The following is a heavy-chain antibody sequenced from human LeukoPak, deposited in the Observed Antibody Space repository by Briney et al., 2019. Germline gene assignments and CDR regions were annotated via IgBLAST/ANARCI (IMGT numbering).Heavy chain of an antibody. CDR2: IRYDRRNQ. D-gene: IGHD2-15*01. Sequence: GGSLRLSCAASGFTFSSYGMHWVRQAPGKGLEGVAFIRYDRRNQYYADSVKVRFTISRDSSKNTLYLQMNSLRAEDTAVYYCAKSGLNRFDYWGQGTLVTVSS. J-gene: IGHJ4*02. CDR3: AKSGLNRFDY. V-gene: IGHV3-30*02. CDR1: GFTFSSYG.